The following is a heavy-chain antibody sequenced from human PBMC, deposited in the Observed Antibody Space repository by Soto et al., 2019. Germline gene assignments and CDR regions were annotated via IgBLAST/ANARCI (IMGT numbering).Heavy chain of an antibody. J-gene: IGHJ6*02. V-gene: IGHV3-13*01. D-gene: IGHD3-3*01. CDR3: ARDGTYYDFWSGYYSYGMDV. CDR2: IGTAGDT. Sequence: PGGSLRLSCAASGFTISSYDMHWVRQATGKGLEWVSAIGTAGDTYYPGSVKGRFTISRENAKNSLYLQMNSLRAEDTAVYYCARDGTYYDFWSGYYSYGMDVWGQGTTVTVSS. CDR1: GFTISSYD.